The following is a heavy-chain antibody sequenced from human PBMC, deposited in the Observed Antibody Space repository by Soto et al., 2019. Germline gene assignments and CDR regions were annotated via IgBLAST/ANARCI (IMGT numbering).Heavy chain of an antibody. D-gene: IGHD3-9*01. J-gene: IGHJ6*02. Sequence: SETLSLTCAVSGGSISSSNWWSWVRQPPGKGLEWIGEIYHSGSTNYNPSLKSRVTISVDKSKNQFSLKLSSVTAADTAVYYCARDPGGYFDWLPSYYYYGMDVWGQGTTVTVYS. CDR3: ARDPGGYFDWLPSYYYYGMDV. CDR2: IYHSGST. CDR1: GGSISSSNW. V-gene: IGHV4-4*02.